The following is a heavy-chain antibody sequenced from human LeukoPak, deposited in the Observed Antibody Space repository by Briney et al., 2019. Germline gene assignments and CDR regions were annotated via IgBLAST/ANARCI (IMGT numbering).Heavy chain of an antibody. J-gene: IGHJ4*02. CDR1: GFTFSSSW. Sequence: GGSLRLSCAASGFTFSSSWMSWVRQAPGKGLEWVSYISSSGSTIYYADSVKGRFTISRDNAKNSLYLQMNSLRAEDTAVYYCARVGDCSSTSCYFYFDYWGQGTLVTVSS. V-gene: IGHV3-48*04. CDR3: ARVGDCSSTSCYFYFDY. CDR2: ISSSGSTI. D-gene: IGHD2-2*01.